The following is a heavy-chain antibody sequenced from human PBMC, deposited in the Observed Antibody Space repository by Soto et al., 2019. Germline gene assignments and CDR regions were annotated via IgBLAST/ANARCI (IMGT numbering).Heavy chain of an antibody. CDR2: IYYSGST. J-gene: IGHJ1*01. V-gene: IGHV4-59*01. D-gene: IGHD1-1*01. CDR3: ASAYKGPEYIQH. CDR1: GGSISSYY. Sequence: SETLSLTCTVSGGSISSYYWSWVRQPPGKGLEWIGYIYYSGSTNYNPSLKSRVTISVDTSKNQFSLRLSSVTAADTAVYYCASAYKGPEYIQHWGQGTLVTVSS.